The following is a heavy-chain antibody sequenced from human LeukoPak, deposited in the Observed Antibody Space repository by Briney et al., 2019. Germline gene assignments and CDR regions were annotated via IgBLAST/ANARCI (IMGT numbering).Heavy chain of an antibody. CDR1: GGTFSSYA. Sequence: SVKVSCKASGGTFSSYAISWVRQAPGQGLEWMGGIIPIFGTANYAQKFQGRVTITADESTSTAYMELSGLRSEDTAVYYCARGPDIVVVPAAPYYYYYYMDVWGKGTTVTVSS. CDR3: ARGPDIVVVPAAPYYYYYYMDV. J-gene: IGHJ6*03. CDR2: IIPIFGTA. D-gene: IGHD2-2*01. V-gene: IGHV1-69*13.